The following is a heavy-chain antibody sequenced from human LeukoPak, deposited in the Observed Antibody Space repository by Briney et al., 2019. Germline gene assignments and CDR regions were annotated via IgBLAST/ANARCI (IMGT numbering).Heavy chain of an antibody. CDR1: GGSISSYY. CDR3: ARGPYYSNALGHFDY. CDR2: IYYSGST. J-gene: IGHJ4*02. V-gene: IGHV4-59*12. D-gene: IGHD4-11*01. Sequence: PSETLSLTCTVSGGSISSYYWSWIRQPPGKGLEWIGYIYYSGSTNYNPSLKSRVTISVDTSKNQFSLNLSSVTAADTAVYYCARGPYYSNALGHFDYWGQGTLVTVSS.